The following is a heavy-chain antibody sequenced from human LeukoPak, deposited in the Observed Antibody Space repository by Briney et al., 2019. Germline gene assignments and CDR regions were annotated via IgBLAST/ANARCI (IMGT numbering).Heavy chain of an antibody. CDR3: ARDLTYYDILTGFYYYYYYMDV. D-gene: IGHD3-9*01. Sequence: WGSLRLSCAASGFTFSSYWMSWVRQAPGKGLEWVANIKQDGSEKYYVDSVKGRFTISRDNAKNSLYPQMNSLRAEDTAVYYCARDLTYYDILTGFYYYYYYMDVWGKGTTVTVSS. CDR1: GFTFSSYW. V-gene: IGHV3-7*01. J-gene: IGHJ6*03. CDR2: IKQDGSEK.